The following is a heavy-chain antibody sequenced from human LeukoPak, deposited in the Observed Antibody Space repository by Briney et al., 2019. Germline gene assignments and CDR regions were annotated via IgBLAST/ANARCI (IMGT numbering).Heavy chain of an antibody. J-gene: IGHJ5*02. CDR2: IYYSVST. CDR1: GGSIISSNYY. V-gene: IGHV4-39*01. CDR3: ARHYSVNRAWFDP. Sequence: SETLSLTCTVSGGSIISSNYYWGWIRQPPGKGLEWIGSIYYSVSTYYNPSLKSRVTISVDTSKNQFSLKLSSVTAADTAVYYCARHYSVNRAWFDPWGQGTLVTVSS. D-gene: IGHD1-14*01.